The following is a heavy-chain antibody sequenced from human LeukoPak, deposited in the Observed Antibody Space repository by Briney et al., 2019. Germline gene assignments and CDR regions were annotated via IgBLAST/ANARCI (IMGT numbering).Heavy chain of an antibody. CDR2: INHSGST. D-gene: IGHD2-15*01. Sequence: SETLSLTCAGYGGSFSGYYWSWIRQPPGKGLEWIGEINHSGSTNYNPSLKSRVTISVDTSKNQFSLKLSSVTAADTAVYYCARHRCSGGSCYPMNWFDPWGQGTLVTVSS. CDR3: ARHRCSGGSCYPMNWFDP. J-gene: IGHJ5*02. V-gene: IGHV4-34*01. CDR1: GGSFSGYY.